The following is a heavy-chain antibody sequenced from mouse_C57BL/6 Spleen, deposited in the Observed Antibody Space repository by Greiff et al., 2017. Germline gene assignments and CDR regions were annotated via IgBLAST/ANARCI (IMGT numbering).Heavy chain of an antibody. CDR3: ARGRRYAMDY. CDR1: GYTFTSYG. CDR2: ICRGGGST. Sequence: VQLLQSGPDLVKPGASVKFSCTASGYTFTSYGINWVRQSPGQGLEWIGMICRGGGSTKYPEKFKGKATFTVDTSSSTPYMQLHSLTSEDSAVDFCARGRRYAMDYWGQGTLVTVSA. V-gene: IGHV1-85*01. J-gene: IGHJ4*01.